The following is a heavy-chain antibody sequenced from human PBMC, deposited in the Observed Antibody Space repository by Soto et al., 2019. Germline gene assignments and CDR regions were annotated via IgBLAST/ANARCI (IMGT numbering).Heavy chain of an antibody. D-gene: IGHD3-3*01. V-gene: IGHV1-8*01. CDR1: GYTFTSYD. CDR2: MNPNSGNT. J-gene: IGHJ6*03. CDR3: ARVMYYDFWSGYYQRDYYYMDV. Sequence: ASVKVSCKASGYTFTSYDINWVRQATGQGLEWMGWMNPNSGNTGYAQKFQGRVTMTRNTSISTAYMELSSLRSEDTAVYYCARVMYYDFWSGYYQRDYYYMDVWGKGTTVTVSS.